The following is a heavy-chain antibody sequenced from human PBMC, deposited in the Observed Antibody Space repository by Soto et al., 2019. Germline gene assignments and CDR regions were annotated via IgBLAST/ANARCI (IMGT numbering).Heavy chain of an antibody. V-gene: IGHV4-34*01. CDR3: ARGERFFRVSFDS. CDR1: GGSFSGSY. J-gene: IGHJ5*01. Sequence: PSETLSLTCAVYGGSFSGSYWNWIRQPPGKGLEWIGEINHNTNTIYNPSLTSRVTISVDTSKNHFSLKLTSVTAADTAVYFRARGERFFRVSFDSLGQGTLVT. D-gene: IGHD3-3*01. CDR2: INHNTNT.